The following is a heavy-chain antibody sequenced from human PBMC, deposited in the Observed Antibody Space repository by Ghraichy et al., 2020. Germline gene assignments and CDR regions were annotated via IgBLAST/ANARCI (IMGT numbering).Heavy chain of an antibody. J-gene: IGHJ4*02. D-gene: IGHD3-22*01. Sequence: GGSLRLSCAASGFTFSSHAMHWVRQAPGKGLEWVAVISYDGSNKYYADSVKGRFTISRDNSKNTLSVQMNSLRGEDTAVYYCARDSRRLLQTGPFDSWGQGTLVTVSS. CDR2: ISYDGSNK. V-gene: IGHV3-30*14. CDR3: ARDSRRLLQTGPFDS. CDR1: GFTFSSHA.